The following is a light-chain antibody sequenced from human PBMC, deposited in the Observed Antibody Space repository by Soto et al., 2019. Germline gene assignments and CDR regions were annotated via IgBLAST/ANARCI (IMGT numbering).Light chain of an antibody. V-gene: IGKV3-15*01. CDR3: QQYNNWPPCP. J-gene: IGKJ1*01. CDR2: ATS. Sequence: IMMTQSPCLLSASLGERVTLSCRVSQGISIHLAWYQQKPGQAPRLLIYATSTWDSGIPSRFSGSGSGTEFTLTISSLQSEDFAVYYCQQYNNWPPCPFGQG. CDR1: QGISIH.